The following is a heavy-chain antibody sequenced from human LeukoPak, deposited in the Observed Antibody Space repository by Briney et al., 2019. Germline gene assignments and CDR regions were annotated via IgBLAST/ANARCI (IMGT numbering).Heavy chain of an antibody. CDR2: IYYSGST. Sequence: SETLSLTCTVSGGSISSSSYYWGWIRQPPGKGLEWIGSIYYSGSTYYNPSLKSRVTISVDTSKNQFSLNLNSVTAADTAIYYCARGTYRKFFDYWGQGTLVTVSS. CDR3: ARGTYRKFFDY. V-gene: IGHV4-39*07. D-gene: IGHD4-11*01. CDR1: GGSISSSSYY. J-gene: IGHJ4*02.